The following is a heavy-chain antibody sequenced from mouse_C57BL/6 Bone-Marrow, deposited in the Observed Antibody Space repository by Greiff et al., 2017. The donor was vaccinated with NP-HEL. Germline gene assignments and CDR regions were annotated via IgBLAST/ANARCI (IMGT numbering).Heavy chain of an antibody. Sequence: VQLQQSGAELVRPGASVKLSCTASGFNIKDDSMHWVKQRPEQGLAWNGWIDPENGNNANASKFQGQATITADTSSNTAYLQLSSLSSEDTAVDYCTTWVDDWGQGTSVTVSS. CDR3: TTWVDD. V-gene: IGHV14-4*01. CDR2: IDPENGNN. J-gene: IGHJ4*01. CDR1: GFNIKDDS.